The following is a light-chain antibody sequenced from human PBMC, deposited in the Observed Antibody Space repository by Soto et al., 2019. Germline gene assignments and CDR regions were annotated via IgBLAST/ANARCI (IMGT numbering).Light chain of an antibody. Sequence: DIQMTQSPSSLSASVGDRVTITCQASQDISSSLNLYQHKLGKAPKLLIYDASILEAGVPSRFSGSGSGTDFTLTISSLQPEDVATYYCQHCDYLPIFGPGTTVDFQ. CDR3: QHCDYLPI. V-gene: IGKV1-33*01. CDR2: DAS. CDR1: QDISSS. J-gene: IGKJ3*01.